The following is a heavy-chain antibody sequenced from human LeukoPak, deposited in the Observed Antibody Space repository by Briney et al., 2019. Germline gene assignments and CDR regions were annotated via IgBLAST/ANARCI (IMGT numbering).Heavy chain of an antibody. J-gene: IGHJ4*02. D-gene: IGHD3-22*01. Sequence: GGSLRLSCAASGFTFRSYAMSWVRLAPGKGLEWVSATTGSGGSTYYADSVKGRFTISRDNSKNTLYLQMNSLRVEDTAVYYCAKGHGDASGYYYFDSWGQGTLVTVSS. CDR1: GFTFRSYA. CDR2: TTGSGGST. V-gene: IGHV3-23*01. CDR3: AKGHGDASGYYYFDS.